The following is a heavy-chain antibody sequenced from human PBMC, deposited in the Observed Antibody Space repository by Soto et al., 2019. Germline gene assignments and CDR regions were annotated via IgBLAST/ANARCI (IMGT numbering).Heavy chain of an antibody. CDR2: ISAYNGNT. J-gene: IGHJ5*02. CDR1: GYTFTSYG. D-gene: IGHD6-13*01. Sequence: ASVKVSFKASGYTFTSYGISWVRQAPGQGLEWMGWISAYNGNTNYAQKLQGRVTMTTDTSTSTAYMELRSLRSDDTAVYYCAREDSSSWYSGEVWFDPWGQGTLVTVSS. V-gene: IGHV1-18*01. CDR3: AREDSSSWYSGEVWFDP.